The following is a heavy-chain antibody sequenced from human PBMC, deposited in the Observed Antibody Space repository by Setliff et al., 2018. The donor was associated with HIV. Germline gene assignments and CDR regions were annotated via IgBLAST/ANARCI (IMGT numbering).Heavy chain of an antibody. D-gene: IGHD5-12*01. J-gene: IGHJ6*02. CDR2: IYYSGST. CDR3: ARGLRSDNYYFHGMDV. Sequence: PSETLSLTCTVSGGSISSSSDYWGWIRQPPGKGLEWIGYIYYSGSTYYNPSLKSRITISVDTSKNQFSLRLSSVTATDTAIYFCARGLRSDNYYFHGMDVWGQGTTVTVSS. CDR1: GGSISSSSDY. V-gene: IGHV4-39*01.